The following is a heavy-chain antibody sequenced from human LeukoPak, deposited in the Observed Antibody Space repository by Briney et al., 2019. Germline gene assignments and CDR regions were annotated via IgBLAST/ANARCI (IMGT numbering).Heavy chain of an antibody. V-gene: IGHV3-48*04. CDR3: ASLATTVTTTVGY. J-gene: IGHJ4*02. CDR2: ISSSSTI. CDR1: GFTFSSYS. Sequence: PGGSLRLSCAASGFTFSSYSMNWVRQAPGKGLEWVSYISSSSTIYYADSVKGRFTISRDNAKNSLYLQMNSLRAEDTAVYYCASLATTVTTTVGYWGQGTLVTVSS. D-gene: IGHD4-17*01.